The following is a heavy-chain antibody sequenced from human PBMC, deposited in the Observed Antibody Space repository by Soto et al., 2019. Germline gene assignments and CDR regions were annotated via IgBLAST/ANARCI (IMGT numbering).Heavy chain of an antibody. V-gene: IGHV3-9*01. J-gene: IGHJ4*02. Sequence: PGGSLRLSCEVSGFRFDDYGMHWVRQAPGKGLEWIAGISMDSRSISYGASMKGRFTISRDNAKNSLYLQLNSLRADDTAFYYCVKDALTTVAYYFDYWGQGALVTVSS. CDR3: VKDALTTVAYYFDY. D-gene: IGHD4-17*01. CDR2: ISMDSRSI. CDR1: GFRFDDYG.